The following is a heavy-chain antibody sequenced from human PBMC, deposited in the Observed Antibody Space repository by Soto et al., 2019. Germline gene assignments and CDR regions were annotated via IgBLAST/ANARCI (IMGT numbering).Heavy chain of an antibody. V-gene: IGHV1-24*01. CDR3: ATGPPYSNMGSWRYFDL. Sequence: ASVKVSCKVSGYTLTGLSMHWVRQAPGKGLEWMGGFDPEDGETIYAQKFQGRVTMTEDTSTDTAYMELSSLRSEDTAVYYCATGPPYSNMGSWRYFDLWGRGTLVTVSS. D-gene: IGHD4-4*01. CDR2: FDPEDGET. J-gene: IGHJ2*01. CDR1: GYTLTGLS.